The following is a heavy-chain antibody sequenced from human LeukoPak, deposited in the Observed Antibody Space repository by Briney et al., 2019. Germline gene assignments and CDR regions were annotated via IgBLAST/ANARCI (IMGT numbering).Heavy chain of an antibody. CDR1: GYTFTGYY. Sequence: ASVKVSCKASGYTFTGYYMHWVRQAPGQGLEWMGWINPNSGGTNYAQKFQGRVTMTRDTSISTAYMELSRLRSDDTAVYYCATSANWGFYYYYYYMDVWGKGTTVTISS. V-gene: IGHV1-2*02. J-gene: IGHJ6*03. D-gene: IGHD7-27*01. CDR3: ATSANWGFYYYYYYMDV. CDR2: INPNSGGT.